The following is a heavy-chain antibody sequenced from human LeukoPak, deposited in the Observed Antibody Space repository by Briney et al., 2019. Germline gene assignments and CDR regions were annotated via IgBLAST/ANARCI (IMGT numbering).Heavy chain of an antibody. D-gene: IGHD3-10*01. Sequence: AGGSLRLSCAASGFTFSSYAMHWVRQAPGKGLEWVAVISYDGSNKYYADSVKGRFTISRDNSKNTLYLQMNSLRAEDTAVYYCAGASRSYPLYYYFGYWGQGTLVTVSS. V-gene: IGHV3-30-3*01. CDR3: AGASRSYPLYYYFGY. CDR2: ISYDGSNK. J-gene: IGHJ4*02. CDR1: GFTFSSYA.